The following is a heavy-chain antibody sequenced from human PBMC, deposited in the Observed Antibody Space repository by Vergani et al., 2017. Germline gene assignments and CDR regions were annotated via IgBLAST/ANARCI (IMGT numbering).Heavy chain of an antibody. CDR3: ARYPEYYDFWSGYYYYYYMDV. D-gene: IGHD3-3*01. CDR1: GFTFSDYY. Sequence: QVQLVESGGGLVKPGGSLRLSCAASGFTFSDYYMSWILQAPGKGLEWVSYISSSGSTIYYADSVKGRFTISRDNAKNSLYLQMNSLRAEDTAVYYCARYPEYYDFWSGYYYYYYMDVWGKGTTVTVSS. J-gene: IGHJ6*03. CDR2: ISSSGSTI. V-gene: IGHV3-11*01.